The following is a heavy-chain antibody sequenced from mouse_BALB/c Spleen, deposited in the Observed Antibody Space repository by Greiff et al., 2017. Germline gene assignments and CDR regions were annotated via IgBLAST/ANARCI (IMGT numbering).Heavy chain of an antibody. Sequence: QVQLKQSGPELVRPGVSVKISCKGSSYTFTDYAMHWVKQSHAKSLEWIGVISTYYGNTNYNQKFKGKATMTVDKSSSTAYMELARLTSEDSAVYYCARGWDGYFDYWGQGTTLTVSS. V-gene: IGHV1-67*01. CDR2: ISTYYGNT. J-gene: IGHJ2*01. D-gene: IGHD4-1*01. CDR1: SYTFTDYA. CDR3: ARGWDGYFDY.